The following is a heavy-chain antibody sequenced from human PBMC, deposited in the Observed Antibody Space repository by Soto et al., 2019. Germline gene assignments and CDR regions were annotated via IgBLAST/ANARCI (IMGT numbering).Heavy chain of an antibody. CDR3: ARGYSSSSPLNGFDY. D-gene: IGHD6-6*01. CDR1: GGTFSSYA. Sequence: QVQLVQSGAEVKKPGSSVKVSCKASGGTFSSYAISWVRQAPGQGLEWMGGIIPIFGTANYAQKFQGRVTITGDDATSTAYMELSSLRSEDTAVYYCARGYSSSSPLNGFDYWGQGTLVTVSS. J-gene: IGHJ4*02. V-gene: IGHV1-69*12. CDR2: IIPIFGTA.